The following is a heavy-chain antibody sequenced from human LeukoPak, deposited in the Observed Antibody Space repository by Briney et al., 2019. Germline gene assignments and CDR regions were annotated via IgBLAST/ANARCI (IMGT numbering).Heavy chain of an antibody. CDR3: ARTYYDILTGRRQTIYFDY. V-gene: IGHV1-8*01. CDR2: MNPNSGDT. CDR1: GYTFTSQD. Sequence: ASVKVSCKTSGYTFTSQDMHWVRQAPGQGLEWMGWMNPNSGDTGHAQKFQGRVTITRNTSISTAYMELSSLRSEDTAVYYCARTYYDILTGRRQTIYFDYWGQGTLVTVSS. J-gene: IGHJ4*02. D-gene: IGHD3-9*01.